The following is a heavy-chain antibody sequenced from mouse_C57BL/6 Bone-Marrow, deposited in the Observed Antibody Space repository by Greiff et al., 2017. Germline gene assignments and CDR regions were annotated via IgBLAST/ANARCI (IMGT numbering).Heavy chain of an antibody. CDR2: VYPYNGGT. Sequence: FQLQQSGPVLVKPGPSVKISCKASGFTFTDYYMHWVKQSHGKSLEWIGLVYPYNGGTSYNQKFKGKATLTVDTSSSTAYMELNSLTSEDSAVYYCAREDCNYYGSSPHWYFDVWGTGTTVTVSS. CDR1: GFTFTDYY. CDR3: AREDCNYYGSSPHWYFDV. V-gene: IGHV1-36*01. D-gene: IGHD1-1*01. J-gene: IGHJ1*03.